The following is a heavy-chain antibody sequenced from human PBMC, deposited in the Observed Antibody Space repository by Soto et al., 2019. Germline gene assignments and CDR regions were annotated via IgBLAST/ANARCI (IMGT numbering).Heavy chain of an antibody. Sequence: PSETLSLTCTVSGGSISSYYWSWIRQPPGKGLEWIGYIYYSGSTNYNPSLKSRVTISVDTSKNQFSLKLSSVTAADTAVYYCARVFKLGILTGIRGFDYWGQGTLVTVSS. CDR3: ARVFKLGILTGIRGFDY. CDR2: IYYSGST. D-gene: IGHD3-9*01. V-gene: IGHV4-59*01. J-gene: IGHJ4*02. CDR1: GGSISSYY.